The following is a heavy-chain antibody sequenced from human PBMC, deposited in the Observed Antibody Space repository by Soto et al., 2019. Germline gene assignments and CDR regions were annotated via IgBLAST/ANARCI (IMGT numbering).Heavy chain of an antibody. D-gene: IGHD1-26*01. CDR3: AKEGGLSGSYYISSSYYFDY. Sequence: SGFTFSRNGIHWVRQTPGMGLKWVAIISYDGSNTYYADSVKGRFTISRDNSKNTLYLQMNSLRAEDTSVYYCAKEGGLSGSYYISSSYYFDYWGQGTLVTVSS. CDR2: ISYDGSNT. V-gene: IGHV3-30*18. J-gene: IGHJ4*02. CDR1: GFTFSRNG.